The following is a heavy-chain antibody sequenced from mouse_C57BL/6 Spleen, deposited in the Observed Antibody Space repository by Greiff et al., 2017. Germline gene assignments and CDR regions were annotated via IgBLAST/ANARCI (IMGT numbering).Heavy chain of an antibody. D-gene: IGHD1-3*01. V-gene: IGHV1-50*01. CDR1: GYTFTSYW. CDR3: ARREFSDYAMDY. J-gene: IGHJ4*01. CDR2: IDPSDSYT. Sequence: QVHVKQPGAELVKPGASVKLSCKASGYTFTSYWMQWVKQRPGQGLEWIGEIDPSDSYTNYNQKFKGKATVTVDTSSSTAYMQLSSLTSEDSAVYYCARREFSDYAMDYWGQGTSVTVSS.